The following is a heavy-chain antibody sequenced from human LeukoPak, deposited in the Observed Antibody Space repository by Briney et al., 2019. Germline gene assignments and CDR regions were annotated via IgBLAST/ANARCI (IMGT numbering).Heavy chain of an antibody. J-gene: IGHJ4*02. V-gene: IGHV1-2*02. CDR2: INPNSGGT. D-gene: IGHD6-19*01. CDR3: ARSSQTVAGYYFDY. CDR1: GYTFTGYY. Sequence: GASVKVSCKASGYTFTGYYMHWVRQAPGQGLEWMGWINPNSGGTNYAQKFQGRVTMTRDTSISTAYMELSRLRSDDTAVYYCARSSQTVAGYYFDYWGQGTLVTVFS.